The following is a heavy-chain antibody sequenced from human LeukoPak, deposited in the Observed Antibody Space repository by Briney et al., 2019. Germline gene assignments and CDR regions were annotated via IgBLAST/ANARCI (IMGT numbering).Heavy chain of an antibody. CDR3: GRGHSGWDGFAY. Sequence: PSETLSLNCTVSGGSISSYYWSWIRQPPGKGLEWIGYIYTSGSTNYNPSLKSRVTISVDTSKNQYSLKLSSVTAADTAVYYCGRGHSGWDGFAYWGQGTLVTVSS. J-gene: IGHJ4*02. CDR1: GGSISSYY. CDR2: IYTSGST. V-gene: IGHV4-4*09. D-gene: IGHD6-25*01.